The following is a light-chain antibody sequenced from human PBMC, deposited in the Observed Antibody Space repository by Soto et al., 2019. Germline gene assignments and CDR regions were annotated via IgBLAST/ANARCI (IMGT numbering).Light chain of an antibody. J-gene: IGLJ1*01. CDR2: EGS. CDR1: SSDVGSYNL. CDR3: CSYAGSSTYV. Sequence: QSALTQPASVSGSPGQSITISCTGTSSDVGSYNLVSWYQQHPAKAPKLMIYEGSKRPSGVSNRFSGSKSGNTASLTISGLQAEDEADYYCCSYAGSSTYVFGTGTSSPS. V-gene: IGLV2-23*01.